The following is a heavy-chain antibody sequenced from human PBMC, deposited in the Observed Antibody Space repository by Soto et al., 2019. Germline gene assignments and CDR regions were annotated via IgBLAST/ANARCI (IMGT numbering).Heavy chain of an antibody. CDR2: INAGNGHT. CDR3: ARAGWFAEGYFDF. D-gene: IGHD3-10*01. J-gene: IGHJ4*02. CDR1: GYTFTSYY. V-gene: IGHV1-3*01. Sequence: GASVKVSCKASGYTFTSYYMHWVRQAPGQGLEWMAWINAGNGHTTYSQKFQGRVTITRDTSARTVYMELRSLRFEDTATYYCARAGWFAEGYFDFWGQGTPVTVSS.